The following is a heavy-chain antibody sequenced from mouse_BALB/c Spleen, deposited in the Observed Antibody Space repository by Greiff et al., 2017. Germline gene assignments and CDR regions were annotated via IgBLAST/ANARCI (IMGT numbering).Heavy chain of an antibody. D-gene: IGHD1-1*01. CDR3: ARAYYYGSSLYWYFDV. CDR1: GFTFSSYG. CDR2: INSNGGST. Sequence: EVKLVESGGGLVQPGGSLKLSCAASGFTFSSYGMSWVRQTPDKRLELVATINSNGGSTYYPDSVKGRFTISRDNAKNTLYLQMSSLKSEDTAMYYCARAYYYGSSLYWYFDVWGAGTTVTVAS. V-gene: IGHV5-6-3*01. J-gene: IGHJ1*01.